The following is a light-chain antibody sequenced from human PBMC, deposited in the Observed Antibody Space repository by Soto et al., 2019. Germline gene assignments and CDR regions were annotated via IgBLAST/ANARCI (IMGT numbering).Light chain of an antibody. Sequence: EIVLTQSPATLSLSPGERVTLSCRASQSVGSYLAWYQQKPGQAPGLLIYDASNRATGIPARFSGSGSGTDFTFTISSLEPEDFALYYCQQHTNWPLTFGGGTKVDIK. CDR2: DAS. CDR1: QSVGSY. J-gene: IGKJ4*01. CDR3: QQHTNWPLT. V-gene: IGKV3-11*01.